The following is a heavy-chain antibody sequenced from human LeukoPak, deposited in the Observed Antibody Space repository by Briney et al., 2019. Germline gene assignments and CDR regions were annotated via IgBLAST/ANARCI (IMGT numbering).Heavy chain of an antibody. Sequence: GSSVKVSCKASGGTFINHSLNWVRQAPGQGLEWMGWMNPNSGNTGYAQKFQGRVTMTRNTSISTAYMELSSLRSEDTAVYYCARGLVSSWYKRFRGYYYYYYMDVWGKGTTVTVSS. CDR3: ARGLVSSWYKRFRGYYYYYYMDV. V-gene: IGHV1-8*02. CDR2: MNPNSGNT. CDR1: GGTFINHS. J-gene: IGHJ6*03. D-gene: IGHD6-13*01.